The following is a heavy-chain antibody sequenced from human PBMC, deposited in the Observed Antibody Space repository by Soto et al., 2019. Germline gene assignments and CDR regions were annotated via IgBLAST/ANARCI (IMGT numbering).Heavy chain of an antibody. CDR3: ARGSSSGWFQFDY. J-gene: IGHJ4*02. CDR1: GGSISSDY. Sequence: TSEILSLTCTVSGGSISSDYWSWIRQPPGKGLEWIGYIYYSGSTNYNPSLKSRVTISVDTSKNQFSLKLSSVTAADTAVYYCARGSSSGWFQFDYWGQGSLVTVSS. V-gene: IGHV4-59*01. D-gene: IGHD6-19*01. CDR2: IYYSGST.